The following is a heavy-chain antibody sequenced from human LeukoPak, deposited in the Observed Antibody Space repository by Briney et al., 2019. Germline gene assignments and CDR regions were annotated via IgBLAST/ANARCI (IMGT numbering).Heavy chain of an antibody. Sequence: GGSLRLSCAASGFTFSSFAMHWVRQAPGKGLEWVSLIYSGGKTYYADSVKGRFIISRDNSKNTLYLQMNSLRAEDTAVYYCAREYCSDGTCYYYYGMDVWGHGTTVTVSS. CDR3: AREYCSDGTCYYYYGMDV. V-gene: IGHV3-53*01. J-gene: IGHJ6*02. CDR1: GFTFSSFA. D-gene: IGHD2-15*01. CDR2: IYSGGKT.